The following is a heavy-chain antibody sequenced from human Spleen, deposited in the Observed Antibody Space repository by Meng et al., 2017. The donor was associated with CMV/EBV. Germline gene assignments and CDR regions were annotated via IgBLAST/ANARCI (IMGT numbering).Heavy chain of an antibody. D-gene: IGHD4-11*01. Sequence: QVQLQQCGAGLLKPSETLSLACAVYGGSFSGYYWSWIRQPPGKGLEWIGEINHSGSTNYNPSLKSRVTISVDTSKNQFSLKLSSVTAADTAVYYCAREDYHWFDPWGQGTLVTVSS. CDR3: AREDYHWFDP. V-gene: IGHV4-34*01. CDR1: GGSFSGYY. CDR2: INHSGST. J-gene: IGHJ5*02.